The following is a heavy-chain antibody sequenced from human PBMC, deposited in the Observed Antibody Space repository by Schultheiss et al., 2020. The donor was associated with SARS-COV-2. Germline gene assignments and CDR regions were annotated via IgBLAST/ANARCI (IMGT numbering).Heavy chain of an antibody. CDR2: IIPIFGTA. V-gene: IGHV1-69*13. J-gene: IGHJ5*02. D-gene: IGHD6-13*01. CDR3: ARATSIAAPGTGWFDP. CDR1: GYTFNRYD. Sequence: SVKVSCKASGYTFNRYDINWVRQAPGQGLEWMGGIIPIFGTANYAQKFQGRVTITADESTSTVYMELSSLTSEDTAIYYCARATSIAAPGTGWFDPWGQGTLVTVSS.